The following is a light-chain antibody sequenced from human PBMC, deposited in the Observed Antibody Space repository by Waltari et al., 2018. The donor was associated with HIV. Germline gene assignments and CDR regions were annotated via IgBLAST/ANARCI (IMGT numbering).Light chain of an antibody. CDR3: QQYYNWPPWT. Sequence: EIVMTQSPDTLSVSPGERATLSCRASHGVSSSLAGYQQRPGQAPRLLIQSASTRAAGIPARFRGSGSGTEFTLTISSLQSEDFSLYYCQQYYNWPPWTFGQGTKVEIK. CDR2: SAS. V-gene: IGKV3-15*01. CDR1: HGVSSS. J-gene: IGKJ1*01.